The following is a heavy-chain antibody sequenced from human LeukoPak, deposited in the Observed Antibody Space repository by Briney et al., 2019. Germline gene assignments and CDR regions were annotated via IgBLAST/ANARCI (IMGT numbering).Heavy chain of an antibody. CDR3: ARHFRGSIDY. V-gene: IGHV4-59*08. J-gene: IGHJ4*02. D-gene: IGHD3-10*01. CDR1: GGSVSSYY. CDR2: MYYSGRT. Sequence: KPSETLSLTCTVSGGSVSSYYWSWIRQPPGKGLEWIGYMYYSGRTNYNPSLKSRVTISVDTSKNQFSLKVTSVTAADTAVYYCARHFRGSIDYWGQGTLVTVSS.